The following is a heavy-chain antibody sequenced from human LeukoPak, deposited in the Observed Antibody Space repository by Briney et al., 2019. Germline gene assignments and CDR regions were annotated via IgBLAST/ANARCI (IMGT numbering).Heavy chain of an antibody. J-gene: IGHJ4*02. CDR3: VSSPGWTLDY. CDR1: GSTFSTYW. V-gene: IGHV3-7*01. CDR2: INRDGSQK. D-gene: IGHD3/OR15-3a*01. Sequence: GGSLRLSCAASGSTFSTYWMHWVRRAPGKGLEWVATINRDGSQKIYVDSVKGRFTISRDNAKSSLYLQMNGLRVDDTAVYYCVSSPGWTLDYWGQGTLVTVSS.